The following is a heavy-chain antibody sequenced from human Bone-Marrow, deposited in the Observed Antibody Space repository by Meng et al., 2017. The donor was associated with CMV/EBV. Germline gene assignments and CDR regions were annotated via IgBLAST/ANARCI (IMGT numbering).Heavy chain of an antibody. J-gene: IGHJ4*02. Sequence: GGSLRLSCAASGFTVSSTYMNWVRQAPGKGLEWVSVIDPAGGAYYADSVKGRFSISRDNSKNTLYLQIDSLRAEDTAVYYCARDSRRGNPGYWGQGTLVTVSS. D-gene: IGHD4-23*01. CDR2: IDPAGGA. CDR1: GFTVSSTY. CDR3: ARDSRRGNPGY. V-gene: IGHV3-66*01.